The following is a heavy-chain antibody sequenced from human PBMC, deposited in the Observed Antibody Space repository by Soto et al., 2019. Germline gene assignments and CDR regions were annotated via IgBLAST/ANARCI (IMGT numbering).Heavy chain of an antibody. Sequence: ASVKVSCKASGYTFTGYYMHWVRQAPGQGLEWMGWINPNSGGTNYAQKFQGWVTMTRDTSISTAYMELSRLRSDDTAVYYCARSNNTYYDSSVGIDYWGQGTLVTVSS. J-gene: IGHJ4*02. D-gene: IGHD3-22*01. CDR1: GYTFTGYY. CDR3: ARSNNTYYDSSVGIDY. CDR2: INPNSGGT. V-gene: IGHV1-2*04.